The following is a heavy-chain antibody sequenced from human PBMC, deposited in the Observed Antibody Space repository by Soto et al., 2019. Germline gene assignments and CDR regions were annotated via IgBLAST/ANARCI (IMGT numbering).Heavy chain of an antibody. D-gene: IGHD3-9*01. Sequence: PSETLSLTCTVSGGSISSYYWSWIRQPPGKGLEWIGYIYYSGSTNYNPSLKSRVTISVDTSKNQFSLKLSSVTAADTAVYYCARYTMDYDILTGYRPPFYYGMDVWGQGTTVTAP. CDR1: GGSISSYY. CDR3: ARYTMDYDILTGYRPPFYYGMDV. CDR2: IYYSGST. J-gene: IGHJ6*02. V-gene: IGHV4-59*01.